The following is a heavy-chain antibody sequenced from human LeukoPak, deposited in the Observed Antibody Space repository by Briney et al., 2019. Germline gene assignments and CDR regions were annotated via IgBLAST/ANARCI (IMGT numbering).Heavy chain of an antibody. CDR1: GFTFSSYA. D-gene: IGHD6-19*01. J-gene: IGHJ4*02. CDR2: ISGSGGST. CDR3: AGGVYSSGWYQH. V-gene: IGHV3-23*01. Sequence: GGSLRLSCAASGFTFSSYAMSWVRQAPGKGLEWVSAISGSGGSTYHADSVKGRFTISRDNSKNTLYLQMNSLRAEDTAVYYCAGGVYSSGWYQHWGQGTLVTVSS.